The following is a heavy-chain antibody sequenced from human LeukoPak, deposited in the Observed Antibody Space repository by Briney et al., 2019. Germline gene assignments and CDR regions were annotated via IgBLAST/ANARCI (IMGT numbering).Heavy chain of an antibody. CDR2: ISSSGSTI. CDR3: ARDCCSLVSPGDAFDI. CDR1: GFTFSSYE. Sequence: GGSLRLSCAVSGFTFSSYEMNWVRQAPGKGLEWVSYISSSGSTIYYTDSVKGRFTISRDNAKNSLYLQMNSLRAEDTAVYYCARDCCSLVSPGDAFDIWGQGTMVTVSS. D-gene: IGHD1-14*01. V-gene: IGHV3-48*03. J-gene: IGHJ3*02.